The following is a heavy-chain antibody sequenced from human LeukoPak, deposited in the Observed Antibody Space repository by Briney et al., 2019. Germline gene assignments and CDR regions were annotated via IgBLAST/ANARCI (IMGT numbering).Heavy chain of an antibody. J-gene: IGHJ4*02. CDR1: GFTFSGYS. D-gene: IGHD3-22*01. Sequence: GGSLRLSCTASGFTFSGYSMNWIRQAPGKGLEWVSSFGTRSTSVNHAGSVKGRFAISRDNAKNSLYLQMNSLRAEDTALYYCAREVSEGFDFWGQGTLVTVSS. V-gene: IGHV3-21*01. CDR2: FGTRSTSV. CDR3: AREVSEGFDF.